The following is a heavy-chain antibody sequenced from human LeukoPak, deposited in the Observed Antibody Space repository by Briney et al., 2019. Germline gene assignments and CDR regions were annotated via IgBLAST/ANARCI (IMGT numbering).Heavy chain of an antibody. CDR3: AKDVYNWNFYFDY. CDR2: ISASGYST. J-gene: IGHJ4*02. D-gene: IGHD1-7*01. CDR1: GSTFSSYA. V-gene: IGHV3-23*01. Sequence: GGSLRLSCAASGSTFSSYAMSWVRQAPGKGLEWVSAISASGYSTYYADSVKGRFTISRDNSKKTLYLQMNSLRAEDTAIFYCAKDVYNWNFYFDYWGQGTLVTASS.